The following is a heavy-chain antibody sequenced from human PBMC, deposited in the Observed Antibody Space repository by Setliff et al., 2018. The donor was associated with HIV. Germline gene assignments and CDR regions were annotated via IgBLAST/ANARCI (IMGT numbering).Heavy chain of an antibody. CDR1: GFTFSSYW. Sequence: LRLSCAASGFTFSSYWMHWVRQAPGKGLVWVSRINTDGSSTSYADSVKGRFTISRDNAKNTLYLQMNSLRAEDTAVYYCARAQDNYYDSSGYSFDSWGQGSLVTVSS. CDR2: INTDGSST. V-gene: IGHV3-74*01. D-gene: IGHD3-22*01. J-gene: IGHJ4*02. CDR3: ARAQDNYYDSSGYSFDS.